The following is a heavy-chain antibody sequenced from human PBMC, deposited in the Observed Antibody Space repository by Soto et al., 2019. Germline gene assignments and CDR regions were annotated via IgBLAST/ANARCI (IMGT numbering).Heavy chain of an antibody. J-gene: IGHJ6*02. Sequence: GWSLRLSCEFSVFTFITHGMHLCRQAPGKGREWVAGTSYDGTNKYYARSVQGRFTISRENSMKTLYLQMNSLRTEDTAVYYCAKDLSGARWYYDALDVWGQGTPVTVSS. CDR3: AKDLSGARWYYDALDV. CDR2: TSYDGTNK. D-gene: IGHD2-15*01. V-gene: IGHV3-30*18. CDR1: VFTFITHG.